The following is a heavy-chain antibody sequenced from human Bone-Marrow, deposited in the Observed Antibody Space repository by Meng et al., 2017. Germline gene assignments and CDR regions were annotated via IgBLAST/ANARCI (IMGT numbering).Heavy chain of an antibody. CDR3: ARTSSWNGQGPDY. J-gene: IGHJ4*02. V-gene: IGHV3-30-3*01. D-gene: IGHD3-3*01. CDR1: EFTFRTYV. CDR2: ISYDGSNK. Sequence: QVQLVESGGGVVQPGCSLRLFCAASEFTFRTYVMHCVRQGPGKGLEWVAVISYDGSNKYYADSVKGRLTIPRDNAKNSLYLQMNSLRAEDTALCHCARTSSWNGQGPDYWGQGTLVTVSS.